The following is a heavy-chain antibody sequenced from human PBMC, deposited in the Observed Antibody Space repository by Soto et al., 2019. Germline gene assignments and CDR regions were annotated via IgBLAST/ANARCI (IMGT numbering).Heavy chain of an antibody. V-gene: IGHV4-34*01. Sequence: PSETLSLXCAVYGWSFSGYYWSWIRQPPGKGLEWIGEINHSGSTNYNPSLKSRVTISVDRSKNQFSLKLSSVTAADTAVYYCARVPDRWGQGTLVTVSS. J-gene: IGHJ5*02. CDR1: GWSFSGYY. CDR3: ARVPDR. D-gene: IGHD2-2*01. CDR2: INHSGST.